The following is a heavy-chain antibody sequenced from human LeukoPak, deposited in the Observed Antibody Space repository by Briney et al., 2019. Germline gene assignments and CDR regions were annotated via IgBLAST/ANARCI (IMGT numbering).Heavy chain of an antibody. Sequence: GGSLRLSCAASGFTFSRYWMSWVRQAPGKGLEWVANIKQDGSEKYYVDSVKGRFTIPRDNGKKSLYLHMNSLRAEDTAVYYCATSGWYFFDSWGQGTLVTVSS. D-gene: IGHD6-19*01. CDR2: IKQDGSEK. CDR1: GFTFSRYW. J-gene: IGHJ4*02. V-gene: IGHV3-7*01. CDR3: ATSGWYFFDS.